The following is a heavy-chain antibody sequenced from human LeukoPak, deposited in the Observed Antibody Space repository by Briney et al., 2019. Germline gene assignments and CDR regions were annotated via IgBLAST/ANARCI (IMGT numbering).Heavy chain of an antibody. D-gene: IGHD3-3*01. CDR2: INHSGST. CDR1: GGSFSGYY. CDR3: ARATGFWSGYPSIPTIDY. J-gene: IGHJ4*02. V-gene: IGHV4-34*01. Sequence: PSETLSLTCAVYGGSFSGYYWSWIRQPPGKGLEWIGEINHSGSTNYNPSLKSRVTISVGTSKNQFSLKLSSVTAADTAVYYCARATGFWSGYPSIPTIDYWGQGTLVTVSS.